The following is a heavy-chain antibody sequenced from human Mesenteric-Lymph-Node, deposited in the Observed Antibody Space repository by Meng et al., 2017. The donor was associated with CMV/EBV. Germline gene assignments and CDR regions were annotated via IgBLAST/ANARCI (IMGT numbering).Heavy chain of an antibody. CDR3: AKDEFFDWVLYIWPNMDV. CDR1: EFSFSTYT. J-gene: IGHJ6*02. D-gene: IGHD3/OR15-3a*01. CDR2: IYRGGNDI. V-gene: IGHV3-23*03. Sequence: GGSLRLSCAASEFSFSTYTMHWVRQAPGKGLEWVSLIYRGGNDIDCADSVKGRFSISRHNPKTTLFVPMSSLRVEDSAADYCAKDEFFDWVLYIWPNMDVWGQGTTVTVSS.